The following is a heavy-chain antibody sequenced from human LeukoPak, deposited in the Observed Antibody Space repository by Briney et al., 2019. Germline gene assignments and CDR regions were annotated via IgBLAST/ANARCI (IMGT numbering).Heavy chain of an antibody. Sequence: SQTLSLTCTVSGGSISSGDYYWSWIRQPPGKGLEWIGYIYYSRSTYYNPSLKSRVTISVDTSKNQFSLKLSSVTAADTAIYYCARDHTETSSLNFRNYYYYGMDIWGQGTTVIVSS. CDR2: IYYSRST. J-gene: IGHJ6*02. CDR1: GGSISSGDYY. CDR3: ARDHTETSSLNFRNYYYYGMDI. V-gene: IGHV4-30-4*01. D-gene: IGHD4-4*01.